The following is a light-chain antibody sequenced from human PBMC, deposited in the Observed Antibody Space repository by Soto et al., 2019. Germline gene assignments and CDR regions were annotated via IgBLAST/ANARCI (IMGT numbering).Light chain of an antibody. CDR1: QSVSSS. CDR2: DAS. CDR3: QQYGSSPWT. Sequence: EIVMTQSPATLSVSPWERATLSCRASQSVSSSLAWYQQRPGQAPRLLIYDASTRATGIPDRFSGSGSGTDFTLTISRLEPEDFAVYYCQQYGSSPWTFGQGTKVDIK. V-gene: IGKV3-20*01. J-gene: IGKJ1*01.